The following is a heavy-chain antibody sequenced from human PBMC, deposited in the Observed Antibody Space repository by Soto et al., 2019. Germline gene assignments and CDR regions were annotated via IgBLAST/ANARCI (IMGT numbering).Heavy chain of an antibody. CDR1: GGTFSNYA. CDR3: ARGGILGTTRGWLGP. J-gene: IGHJ5*02. D-gene: IGHD7-27*01. Sequence: QVQLVQSGAEVKKPGSSVKVSCKASGGTFSNYAISWVRQAPGQGLEWLGGIISIFDSPNYAQKFQGRVTITADESTRTAYMRLRRRRCEDTAVCCCARGGILGTTRGWLGPWGQGNLVTVSS. V-gene: IGHV1-69*12. CDR2: IISIFDSP.